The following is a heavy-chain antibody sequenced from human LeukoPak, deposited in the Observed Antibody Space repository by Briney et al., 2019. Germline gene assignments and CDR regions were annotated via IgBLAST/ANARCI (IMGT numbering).Heavy chain of an antibody. Sequence: ASVKVSCKASGYTFTSYYVHWVRQAPGQGLEWMGWISGYTGNTYYAQKLQGRVTMTIDTSTTTAYMELRSLRSDDTAVYYCARTHCNGGSCRLPRFFDLWGRGTLVTVSS. V-gene: IGHV1-18*04. CDR2: ISGYTGNT. CDR1: GYTFTSYY. CDR3: ARTHCNGGSCRLPRFFDL. J-gene: IGHJ2*01. D-gene: IGHD2-15*01.